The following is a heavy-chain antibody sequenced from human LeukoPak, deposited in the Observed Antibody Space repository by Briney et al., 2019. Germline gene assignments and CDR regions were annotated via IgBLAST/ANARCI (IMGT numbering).Heavy chain of an antibody. CDR2: ISGSGGST. V-gene: IGHV3-23*01. D-gene: IGHD6-13*01. CDR3: AKQPGIAAAGPYNWFDP. Sequence: PGGSLRLSCAASGFTFSSYAMSWVRQAPGKGLEWVSAISGSGGSTYYADSVKGRFTISRDNSKNTLYLQMNSLRAEDTAVYYCAKQPGIAAAGPYNWFDPWGQGNLVTVSS. CDR1: GFTFSSYA. J-gene: IGHJ5*02.